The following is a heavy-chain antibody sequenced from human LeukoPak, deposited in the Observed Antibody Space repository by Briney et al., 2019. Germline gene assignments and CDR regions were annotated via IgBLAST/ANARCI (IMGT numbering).Heavy chain of an antibody. D-gene: IGHD3-22*01. CDR3: TIPNYYDSSGA. CDR1: GVSFSSHA. Sequence: PGGSLRLSCTASGVSFSSHAMSWVRQAPGKGPEWVSGITGSGGSTYYAESVKGRFTISRDNSKNTLYLQMNSLRAEDTAVYYCTIPNYYDSSGAWGQGTLVTVSS. J-gene: IGHJ5*02. CDR2: ITGSGGST. V-gene: IGHV3-23*01.